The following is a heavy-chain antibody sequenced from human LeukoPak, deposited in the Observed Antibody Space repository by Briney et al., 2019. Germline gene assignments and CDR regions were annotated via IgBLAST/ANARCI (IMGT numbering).Heavy chain of an antibody. CDR3: ARQGSASHKD. J-gene: IGHJ4*02. Sequence: SETLSLTCTVSGGSISSSSYYWGWIRQPPGKGLEWIGSIYYSGSTYYNPSLKSRVTISVDTSKNQFSLKLSSVTAADTAVYYCARQGSASHKDWGQGTLVTVSS. CDR1: GGSISSSSYY. CDR2: IYYSGST. V-gene: IGHV4-39*01. D-gene: IGHD3-10*01.